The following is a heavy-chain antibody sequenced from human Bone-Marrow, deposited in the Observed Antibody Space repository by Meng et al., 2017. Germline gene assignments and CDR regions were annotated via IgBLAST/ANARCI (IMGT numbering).Heavy chain of an antibody. V-gene: IGHV4-30-4*01. D-gene: IGHD6-13*01. CDR2: IYYSGST. J-gene: IGHJ5*02. Sequence: QVQLQESGPGLVKPSQTLSLTCTVSGGSISSGDYYWSWIRQPPGKGLDWIGYIYYSGSTYYNPSLKSRVTISVDTSKNQFSLKLSSVTAADTAVYYCARDRGIAAAGQDNNWFDPWGQGTLVTVSS. CDR1: GGSISSGDYY. CDR3: ARDRGIAAAGQDNNWFDP.